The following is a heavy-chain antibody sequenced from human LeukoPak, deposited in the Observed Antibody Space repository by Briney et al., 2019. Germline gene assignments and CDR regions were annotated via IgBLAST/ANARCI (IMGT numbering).Heavy chain of an antibody. Sequence: GRSLRLSCAASGFTFSSYGMHWVRQAPGKGLEWVAVIWYDASNKYYADSVKGRFTISRDSSQNTLYLQMSSLTADDTAVYYCARAPDYGGNSEGDYWGQGTLVTVSS. J-gene: IGHJ4*02. CDR3: ARAPDYGGNSEGDY. CDR2: IWYDASNK. D-gene: IGHD4-23*01. CDR1: GFTFSSYG. V-gene: IGHV3-33*01.